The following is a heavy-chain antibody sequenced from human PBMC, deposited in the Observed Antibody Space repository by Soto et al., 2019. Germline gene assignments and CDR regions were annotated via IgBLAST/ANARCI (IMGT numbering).Heavy chain of an antibody. J-gene: IGHJ5*02. CDR3: ARGRGWLDP. CDR1: GASISSFY. CDR2: IYYSGSI. V-gene: IGHV4-59*01. Sequence: QVQLQESGPGLVKPSETLSLICSVSGASISSFYWSWIRQPPGKGLECIGYIYYSGSINYNPSLKXRXTXXVDTSTNQFSLKLSSVTAADTAVYYCARGRGWLDPWGQGTLVTVPS.